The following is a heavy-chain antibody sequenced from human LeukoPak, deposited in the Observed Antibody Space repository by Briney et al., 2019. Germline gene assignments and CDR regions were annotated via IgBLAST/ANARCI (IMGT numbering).Heavy chain of an antibody. D-gene: IGHD3-9*01. CDR2: ISNSDGNT. Sequence: GGSLRLSCAASGFTSSNYAMSWVRQAPGKGLEWVSTISNSDGNTYYADSVKGRFTISRDNSKNTLYLQMNSLRAEDTAVYYCARTYYDILTGYNPYFDYWGQGTLVTVSS. V-gene: IGHV3-23*01. CDR1: GFTSSNYA. J-gene: IGHJ4*02. CDR3: ARTYYDILTGYNPYFDY.